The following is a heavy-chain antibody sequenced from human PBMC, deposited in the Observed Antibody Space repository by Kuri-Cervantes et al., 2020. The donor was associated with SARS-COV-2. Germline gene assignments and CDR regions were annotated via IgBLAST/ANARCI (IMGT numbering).Heavy chain of an antibody. J-gene: IGHJ4*02. CDR1: GGSISSYY. V-gene: IGHV4-59*01. D-gene: IGHD5-18*01. CDR2: IYYSGGT. Sequence: SETLSLTCTVSGGSISSYYWSWIRQPPGKGLEWIGYIYYSGGTNYNPSLKGRVTRSVDTSKNQFSLKLSPVTAADTAAYYCAGGYSLIDYWGQGTLVTVSS. CDR3: AGGYSLIDY.